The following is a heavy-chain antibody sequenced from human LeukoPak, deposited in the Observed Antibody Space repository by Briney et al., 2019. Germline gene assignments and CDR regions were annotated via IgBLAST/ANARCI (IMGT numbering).Heavy chain of an antibody. J-gene: IGHJ4*02. CDR3: AKDPFPITYY. CDR1: GFTFSSYA. CDR2: ISGSGGST. V-gene: IGHV3-23*01. Sequence: GGSLRLSCAASGFTFSSYAMSWVGQAPGKGLEWVSAISGSGGSTYYADSVKGRSTISRDNSKNTLYLQMNSLRAEDTAVYYCAKDPFPITYYWGQGTLVTVSS. D-gene: IGHD1-14*01.